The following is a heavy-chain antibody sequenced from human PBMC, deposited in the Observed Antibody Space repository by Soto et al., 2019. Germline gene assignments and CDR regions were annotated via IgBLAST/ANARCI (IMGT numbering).Heavy chain of an antibody. Sequence: QVQLVETGGGVVQPGRSLRLSCAASGFTLSSYGMHWVRQAPGKGLEWVAVISNDGSNKYYADSVKGRVTISRDNSQNTLYLQMNSLRAEDTAMYYCAKDYYYDSSGWVDWGQGALVTVSS. CDR3: AKDYYYDSSGWVD. V-gene: IGHV3-30*18. D-gene: IGHD3-22*01. CDR1: GFTLSSYG. CDR2: ISNDGSNK. J-gene: IGHJ4*02.